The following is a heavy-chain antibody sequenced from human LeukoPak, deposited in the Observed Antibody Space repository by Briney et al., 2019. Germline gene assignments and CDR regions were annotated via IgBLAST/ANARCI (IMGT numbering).Heavy chain of an antibody. D-gene: IGHD3-3*01. V-gene: IGHV4-30-4*01. Sequence: SQTLSLTCTVSGGSISSGDYYWSWIRQPPGKGLEWIGYIYYSGSTYYNPSLKSRVTISVDTSKNQFSLKLSSVTAADTAVYYCAATYYDFWCGYHTSGYFDYWGQGTLVTVSS. CDR2: IYYSGST. CDR3: AATYYDFWCGYHTSGYFDY. CDR1: GGSISSGDYY. J-gene: IGHJ4*02.